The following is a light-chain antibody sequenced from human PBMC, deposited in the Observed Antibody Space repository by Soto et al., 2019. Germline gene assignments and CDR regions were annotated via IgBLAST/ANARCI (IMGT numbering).Light chain of an antibody. CDR2: DVS. CDR3: SSYTSSNTHV. J-gene: IGLJ1*01. CDR1: SSDVGGYNY. Sequence: QSVLTQPASLSGSPGQSITISCTGTSSDVGGYNYVSWYQQHPGKAPKLMIYDVSNRPSGVSNRFSGSKSDNTASLTISGLQAEDEADYYCSSYTSSNTHVFGTGTKVTVL. V-gene: IGLV2-14*01.